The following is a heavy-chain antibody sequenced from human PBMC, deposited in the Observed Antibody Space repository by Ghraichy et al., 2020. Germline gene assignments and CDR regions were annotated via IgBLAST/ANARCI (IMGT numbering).Heavy chain of an antibody. D-gene: IGHD1-26*01. V-gene: IGHV1-18*01. CDR2: ISAYNDIT. CDR3: ARGKVGATNYAMDV. J-gene: IGHJ6*02. CDR1: GYTFINYG. Sequence: ASVKVSCKASGYTFINYGISWVRQAPAQGLEWMGWISAYNDITKYAQKVQGRTTMTTDTSTSTAYMELRSLRSDDTAVYYCARGKVGATNYAMDVWGQGTTVTVSS.